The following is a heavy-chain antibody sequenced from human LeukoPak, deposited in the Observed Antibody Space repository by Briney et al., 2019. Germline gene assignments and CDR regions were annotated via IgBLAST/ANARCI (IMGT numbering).Heavy chain of an antibody. D-gene: IGHD6-13*01. CDR3: ARVEAAAGFDY. V-gene: IGHV4-34*01. CDR1: GGSFSGYY. J-gene: IGHJ4*02. Sequence: PSETLSLTCAVYGGSFSGYYWSWIRQPPGKGLEWIGEINHSGSTNYNPSLKSRVTISVDTSKNQFSLKLSSVTAADTAVYYCARVEAAAGFDYWGQGTLVTVSS. CDR2: INHSGST.